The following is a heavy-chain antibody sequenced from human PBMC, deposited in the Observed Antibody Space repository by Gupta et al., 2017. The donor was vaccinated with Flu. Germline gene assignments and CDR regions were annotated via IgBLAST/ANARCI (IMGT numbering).Heavy chain of an antibody. CDR3: AREKYYGSGVGYMEFDY. CDR1: GGTFSSYA. D-gene: IGHD3-10*01. J-gene: IGHJ4*02. V-gene: IGHV1-69*01. CDR2: IIPIFGTA. Sequence: QVQLVQSGAEVKKPGSSVKVSCKASGGTFSSYAISWVRQAPGQGLEWMGGIIPIFGTANYAQKFQGRVTITADESTSTAYMELSSLRSEDTAVYYCAREKYYGSGVGYMEFDYWGQGTLVTVSS.